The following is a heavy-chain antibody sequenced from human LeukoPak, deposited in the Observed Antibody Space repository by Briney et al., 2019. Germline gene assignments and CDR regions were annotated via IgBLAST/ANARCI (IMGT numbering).Heavy chain of an antibody. J-gene: IGHJ4*02. CDR1: GYTFTGYY. D-gene: IGHD1-1*01. V-gene: IGHV1-2*02. CDR3: ARVGATGTTSPFDY. Sequence: ASVKVSCKASGYTFTGYYMHWVRQAPGQGLEWMGWINPNSGGTNYAQKFQGRVTMTRDTSISTAYMELSRLRSDDTAVYYCARVGATGTTSPFDYWGQGTLVAVSS. CDR2: INPNSGGT.